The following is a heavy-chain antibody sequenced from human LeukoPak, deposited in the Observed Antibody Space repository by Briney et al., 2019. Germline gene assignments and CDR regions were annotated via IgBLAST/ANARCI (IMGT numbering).Heavy chain of an antibody. CDR3: AREVSSHDY. CDR1: GGTFSSYA. CDR2: ISAYNGNT. D-gene: IGHD6-13*01. Sequence: ASVKVSCKASGGTFSSYAFSWVRQAPGQGLEWMGWISAYNGNTNYAQKLQGRVTMTTDTSTSTAYMELRSLRSDDTAVYYCAREVSSHDYWGQGTLVTVSS. J-gene: IGHJ4*02. V-gene: IGHV1-18*01.